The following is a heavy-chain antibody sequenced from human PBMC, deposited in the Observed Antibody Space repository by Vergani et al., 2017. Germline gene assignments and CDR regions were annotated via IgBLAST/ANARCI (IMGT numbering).Heavy chain of an antibody. CDR2: INHSGST. V-gene: IGHV4-39*07. Sequence: QVQLQESGPGLVKPSETLSLTCTVSNDSVSNTFYYWSWIRQPPGKGLEWIGEINHSGSTNYNPSLKSRVTISVDTSKNQFSLKLSSVTAADTAVYYCARGYYGDYGWYFDYWGQGTLVTVSS. CDR1: NDSVSNTFYY. J-gene: IGHJ4*02. D-gene: IGHD4-17*01. CDR3: ARGYYGDYGWYFDY.